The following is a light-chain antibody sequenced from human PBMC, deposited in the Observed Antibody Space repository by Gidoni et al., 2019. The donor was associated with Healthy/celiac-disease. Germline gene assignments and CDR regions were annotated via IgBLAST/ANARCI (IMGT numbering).Light chain of an antibody. CDR1: RSNIGSNY. V-gene: IGLV1-47*01. CDR2: RNN. CDR3: AAWDDSLSGWV. J-gene: IGLJ3*02. Sequence: QSVLTQPPSASGTPGQRVTISCSGSRSNIGSNYVYWYQQLPGTAPKLLIYRNNQRPSGVPDRFSCSKSCPSAFLAISGLRSEDEADYYCAAWDDSLSGWVFGGGTKLTVL.